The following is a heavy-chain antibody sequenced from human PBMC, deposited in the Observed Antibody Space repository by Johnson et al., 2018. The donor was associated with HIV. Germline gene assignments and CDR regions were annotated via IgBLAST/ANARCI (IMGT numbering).Heavy chain of an antibody. Sequence: VQLVESGGDLIQPGGSLRFTCAASGFTFSSSAMKWVRQAPGKGLEWVSVISGSGGSTYYADSVKGRFTISRGNAKNSLYLQMNSLRAEDTALYYCARVRGEAFDIWGQGTMVTVSS. CDR3: ARVRGEAFDI. CDR2: ISGSGGST. CDR1: GFTFSSSA. D-gene: IGHD3-10*01. V-gene: IGHV3-23*04. J-gene: IGHJ3*02.